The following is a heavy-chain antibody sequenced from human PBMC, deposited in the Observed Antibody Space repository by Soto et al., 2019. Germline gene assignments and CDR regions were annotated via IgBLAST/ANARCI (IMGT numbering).Heavy chain of an antibody. J-gene: IGHJ4*02. CDR1: GFTVSSNY. CDR2: IYSGSRT. V-gene: IGHV3-66*01. CDR3: ARDQYCSSTSCYDG. D-gene: IGHD2-2*01. Sequence: GGSLRLSCAASGFTVSSNYMSWVRQAPGKGLEWVSVIYSGSRTYYADSVKGRSTNSRDNSKNTLYLQMNSLRAEDTAVYYCARDQYCSSTSCYDGWGQGT.